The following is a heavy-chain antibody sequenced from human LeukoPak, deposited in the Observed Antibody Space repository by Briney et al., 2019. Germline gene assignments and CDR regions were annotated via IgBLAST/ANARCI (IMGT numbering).Heavy chain of an antibody. D-gene: IGHD3-3*01. CDR1: GFTFSSYW. CDR3: ARAEGSLKWLLSGMDV. Sequence: GGSLRLSCAASGFTFSSYWMNWVRQAPGKGLEWVANIKQDGSEKYYVDSVKGRFTISRDNAKNSLDLQMNSLRAEDTAMYYCARAEGSLKWLLSGMDVWGKGTTVTVSS. J-gene: IGHJ6*03. CDR2: IKQDGSEK. V-gene: IGHV3-7*01.